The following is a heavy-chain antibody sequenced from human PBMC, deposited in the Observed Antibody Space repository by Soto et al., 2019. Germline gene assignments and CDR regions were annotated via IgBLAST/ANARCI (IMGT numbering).Heavy chain of an antibody. CDR1: GGSIGRGGYY. CDR2: IYYSGST. J-gene: IGHJ4*02. V-gene: IGHV4-31*03. CDR3: ARSTAKRGYSGYAYYFDY. Sequence: TLSLTCTVSGGSIGRGGYYWSWIRQNPGKGLEWIGYIYYSGSTYYNPSLKSRVTISVDTSKNQFSLKLSSVTTADTAVYYCARSTAKRGYSGYAYYFDYWGQGTLVTVSS. D-gene: IGHD5-12*01.